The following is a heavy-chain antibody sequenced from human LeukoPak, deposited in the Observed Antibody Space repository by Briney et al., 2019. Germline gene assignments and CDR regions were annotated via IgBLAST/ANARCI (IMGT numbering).Heavy chain of an antibody. J-gene: IGHJ4*02. Sequence: GGSLRLSCAASGFTFDDYAMHWVRQAPGKGLEWVSLISWDGGSTYYADSVKGRFAISRDNSKNSLYLQMNSLRAEDTALYYCAKDRGQGSSWFFDYWGQGTLVTVSS. D-gene: IGHD6-13*01. CDR3: AKDRGQGSSWFFDY. V-gene: IGHV3-43D*03. CDR2: ISWDGGST. CDR1: GFTFDDYA.